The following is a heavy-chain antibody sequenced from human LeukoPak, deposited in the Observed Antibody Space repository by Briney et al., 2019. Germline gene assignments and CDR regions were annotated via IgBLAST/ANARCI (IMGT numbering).Heavy chain of an antibody. Sequence: GASVTVSCKASGYTFTSYGISWVRQAPGQGLEWMGWISAYNGNTNYAQKLQGRVTMTTDTSTSTAYMELRSLRSDDTAVYYCARGGVEAITLGYYYYYMDVWGKGTTVTVSS. V-gene: IGHV1-18*01. CDR3: ARGGVEAITLGYYYYYMDV. J-gene: IGHJ6*03. D-gene: IGHD3-10*01. CDR2: ISAYNGNT. CDR1: GYTFTSYG.